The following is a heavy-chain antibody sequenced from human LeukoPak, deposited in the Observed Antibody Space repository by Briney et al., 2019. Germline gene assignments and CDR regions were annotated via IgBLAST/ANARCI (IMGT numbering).Heavy chain of an antibody. J-gene: IGHJ4*02. CDR2: IHSSGST. D-gene: IGHD3-10*01. CDR1: GGSISYYY. V-gene: IGHV4-4*07. CDR3: ARDRGDLGNFDY. Sequence: SETLSLTCPVSGGSISYYYWSWIRQPAGKGLEWIGRIHSSGSTTYNPSLKSRVTMSVDKAKNQFSLILSSVTAADTAVYYCARDRGDLGNFDYWGQGTLVTDSS.